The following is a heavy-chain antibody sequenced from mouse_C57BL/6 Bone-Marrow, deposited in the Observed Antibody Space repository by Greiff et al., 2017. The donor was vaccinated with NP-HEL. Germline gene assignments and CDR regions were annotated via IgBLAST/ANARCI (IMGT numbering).Heavy chain of an antibody. D-gene: IGHD1-1*01. CDR3: ARHWTLTTVVGFDV. J-gene: IGHJ1*03. V-gene: IGHV1-36*01. CDR2: VYPYNGGT. CDR1: GFTFTDYY. Sequence: EVKLVESGPVLVKPGPSVKISCKASGFTFTDYYMHWVKQSHGKSLEWIGLVYPYNGGTSYNQKFTGKAPLTVDTSSSTAYMELNSLTSEDSAVYYCARHWTLTTVVGFDVWGTGTTVTVSS.